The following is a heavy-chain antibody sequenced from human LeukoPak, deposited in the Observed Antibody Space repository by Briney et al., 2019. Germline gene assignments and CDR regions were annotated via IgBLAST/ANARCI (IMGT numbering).Heavy chain of an antibody. D-gene: IGHD3-22*01. Sequence: PGGSLRLSCAASGFTFSSYGMHWVRQAPGKGLEWVAVIWYDGSNKYYADSVKGRFTISRDNSKNTLYLQMNSLRAEDTAVYYCAKDQAFYDSSGYHFDSWGQGTLVTVSS. CDR3: AKDQAFYDSSGYHFDS. CDR2: IWYDGSNK. V-gene: IGHV3-33*06. J-gene: IGHJ4*02. CDR1: GFTFSSYG.